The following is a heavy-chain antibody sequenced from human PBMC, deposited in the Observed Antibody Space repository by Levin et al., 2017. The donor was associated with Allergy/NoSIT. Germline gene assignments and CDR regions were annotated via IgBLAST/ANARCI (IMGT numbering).Heavy chain of an antibody. CDR3: CVSFRGVHYYMDV. Sequence: GESLKISCAASGFTFSDHYMDWVRQAPGKGLEWVGRTRNKANSYTTEYAASVKGRFTISRDDSKNSLYLQMNSLKTEDTAVYYCCVSFRGVHYYMDVWGKGTTVTVSS. D-gene: IGHD3-16*01. V-gene: IGHV3-72*01. J-gene: IGHJ6*03. CDR2: TRNKANSYTT. CDR1: GFTFSDHY.